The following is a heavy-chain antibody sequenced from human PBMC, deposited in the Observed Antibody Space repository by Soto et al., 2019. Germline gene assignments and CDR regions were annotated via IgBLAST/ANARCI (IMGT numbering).Heavy chain of an antibody. V-gene: IGHV1-69*13. J-gene: IGHJ6*02. Sequence: ASVKVSCKASGGTFSSYAISWVRQAPGQGLEWMGGIIPIFGTANYAQKFQGRVTITADESTSTAYMELSSLRSEDTAVYYCASEFSAAAGTSYYYYYGMDVWGQGTTVTVSS. CDR2: IIPIFGTA. D-gene: IGHD6-13*01. CDR1: GGTFSSYA. CDR3: ASEFSAAAGTSYYYYYGMDV.